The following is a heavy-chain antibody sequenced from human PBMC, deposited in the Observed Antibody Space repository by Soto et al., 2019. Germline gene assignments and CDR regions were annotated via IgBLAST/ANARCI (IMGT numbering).Heavy chain of an antibody. J-gene: IGHJ4*02. V-gene: IGHV3-9*01. CDR2: ISWKSGSV. D-gene: IGHD6-25*01. CDR3: AKAGLIAAPPDF. Sequence: QPGGSLRLSCVPSGFSVDEYAMHWVRQAPGKGLEWVSTISWKSGSVAYANSVKGRFTISRDAAKNSLYLQMNSLRPEDTAFYYCAKAGLIAAPPDFWGKGTLVTVSS. CDR1: GFSVDEYA.